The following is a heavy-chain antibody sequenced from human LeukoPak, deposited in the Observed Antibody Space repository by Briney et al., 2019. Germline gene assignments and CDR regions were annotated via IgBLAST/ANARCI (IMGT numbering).Heavy chain of an antibody. V-gene: IGHV4-4*07. D-gene: IGHD2-2*01. J-gene: IGHJ3*02. CDR3: ARALGVPATDAFDI. CDR2: IHTSGST. Sequence: SETLSLTCTVSGGSISSYYWSWIRQPAGKGLEWIGRIHTSGSTNYNPSLKSRVTMSVDTSKNQFSLKLSSVTAADTAVYYCARALGVPATDAFDIWGQGTMVTVSS. CDR1: GGSISSYY.